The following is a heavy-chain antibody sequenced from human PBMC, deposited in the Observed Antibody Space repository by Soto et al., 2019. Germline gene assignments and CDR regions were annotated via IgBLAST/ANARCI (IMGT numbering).Heavy chain of an antibody. J-gene: IGHJ6*03. V-gene: IGHV4-34*01. CDR3: ARELYCSGSSCYRNYYYMDV. Sequence: QVLLQQWGAGLLKPSETLSLTCAVYGGSFSGYYWSWLRQSTGKGLEWIGEINPTGSTNYNPSLRSRATISVYKSKNQFSLRLSSVTAAHTAVYYCARELYCSGSSCYRNYYYMDVWGKGTTVTVSS. D-gene: IGHD2-15*01. CDR2: INPTGST. CDR1: GGSFSGYY.